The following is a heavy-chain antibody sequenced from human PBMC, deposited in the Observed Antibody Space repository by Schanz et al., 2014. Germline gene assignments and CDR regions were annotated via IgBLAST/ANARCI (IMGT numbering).Heavy chain of an antibody. Sequence: EVQLVTSGGDLVQPGGSLRLSCAASGFTFNTSWFHWVRQPPGKGRLWVSRVSRDGSETTYVDSVRGRFTISRDTAKNTVFLQMNNLRAEDTAVYYCARGASRDYFAMDVWGQGTTVTVSS. J-gene: IGHJ6*02. CDR2: VSRDGSET. CDR1: GFTFNTSW. V-gene: IGHV3-74*01. CDR3: ARGASRDYFAMDV.